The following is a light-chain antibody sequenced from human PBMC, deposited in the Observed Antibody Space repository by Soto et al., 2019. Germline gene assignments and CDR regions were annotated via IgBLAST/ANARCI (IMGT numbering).Light chain of an antibody. Sequence: DIQMTQSASTLSASVGDRVTITCRASQSISSWLAWYQQKPGKAPKLLIYKASSLESGVPSRFSGSGSGTEFTLTISSLQPDDFATYYCQQYNSYSGTLGQGTMV. CDR1: QSISSW. CDR2: KAS. J-gene: IGKJ1*01. CDR3: QQYNSYSGT. V-gene: IGKV1-5*03.